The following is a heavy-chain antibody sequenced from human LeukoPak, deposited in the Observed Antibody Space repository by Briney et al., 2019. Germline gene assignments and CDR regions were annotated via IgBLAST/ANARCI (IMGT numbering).Heavy chain of an antibody. D-gene: IGHD2-15*01. J-gene: IGHJ4*02. V-gene: IGHV3-21*01. CDR3: ARDHCSGGSCYLDY. CDR1: GFTFSSYS. Sequence: GGSLRLSCAASGFTFSSYSMNWVRQAPGKGLEWVSSISSSSYIYYADSVKGRFTISRAKNSLYLQMNSLRAEDTAVYYCARDHCSGGSCYLDYWGQGTLVTVSS. CDR2: ISSSSYI.